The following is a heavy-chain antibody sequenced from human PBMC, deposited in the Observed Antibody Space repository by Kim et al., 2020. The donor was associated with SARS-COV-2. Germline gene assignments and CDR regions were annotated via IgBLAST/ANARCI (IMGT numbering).Heavy chain of an antibody. V-gene: IGHV1-69*02. CDR3: AGNYGLDV. Sequence: SVKVSCKASGGTFNDYSISWVRQAPGQGREWMGRIIPNLGVVNYAQKFQERVTITADMSTSTVYLELRSLRSEDTAVFYCAGNYGLDVWGQGTTVTVSS. CDR1: GGTFNDYS. J-gene: IGHJ6*02. CDR2: IIPNLGVV.